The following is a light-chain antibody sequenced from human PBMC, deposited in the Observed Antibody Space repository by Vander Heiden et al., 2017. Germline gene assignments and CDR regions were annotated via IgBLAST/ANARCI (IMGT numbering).Light chain of an antibody. CDR1: SSDVGGFSL. Sequence: SAPTQPASVSGSPGQSITIYCARTSSDVGGFSLVSWYQQLPGKAPKLVLYEVTKRPSGVSNRFSGSKSGNTASLTISGLQAEDEAYYFCCSYARSGSVVFGGGTRLTVL. J-gene: IGLJ2*01. V-gene: IGLV2-23*02. CDR2: EVT. CDR3: CSYARSGSVV.